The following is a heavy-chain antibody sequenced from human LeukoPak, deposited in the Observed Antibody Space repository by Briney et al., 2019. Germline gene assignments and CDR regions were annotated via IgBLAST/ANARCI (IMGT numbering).Heavy chain of an antibody. Sequence: ASVKLSCKTSGYTFTGYYIHWVRQAPGQGLECMGWINPNSGDTNYAQKFQANVTMTRDTSISTTYMDLSRLRSGDTAVYYCARAYGSGRHTDQYYFDYWGQGTLVTVSS. J-gene: IGHJ4*02. CDR1: GYTFTGYY. CDR2: INPNSGDT. D-gene: IGHD3-10*01. V-gene: IGHV1-2*02. CDR3: ARAYGSGRHTDQYYFDY.